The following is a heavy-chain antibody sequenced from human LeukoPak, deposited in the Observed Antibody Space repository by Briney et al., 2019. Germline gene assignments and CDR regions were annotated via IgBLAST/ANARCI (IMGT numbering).Heavy chain of an antibody. CDR3: ARLAYSSSWYY. CDR2: IYPGDSDT. CDR1: GYSFTSYW. J-gene: IGHJ4*02. V-gene: IGHV5-51*01. D-gene: IGHD6-13*01. Sequence: GESLKISCTGSGYSFTSYWIAWVRQMPGKGLEWMGIIYPGDSDTRYCPSFQGQVTISADKSISTAYLQWSSLKASDTAMYYCARLAYSSSWYYWGQGTLVTVSS.